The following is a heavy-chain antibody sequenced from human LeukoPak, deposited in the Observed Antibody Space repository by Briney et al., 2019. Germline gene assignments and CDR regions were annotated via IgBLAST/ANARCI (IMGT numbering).Heavy chain of an antibody. V-gene: IGHV1-69*13. CDR3: ARAPEGIRVAGQRYYFDY. CDR2: IIPIFGTA. CDR1: GGGFSSYA. Sequence: SVKVSCKAAGGGFSSYAISWVRQAPGQGLEWVGGIIPIFGTANYAQKFQGRVTITADESTSTAYMELSSLRSEDTAVYYCARAPEGIRVAGQRYYFDYWGQGTLVTVSS. J-gene: IGHJ4*02. D-gene: IGHD6-19*01.